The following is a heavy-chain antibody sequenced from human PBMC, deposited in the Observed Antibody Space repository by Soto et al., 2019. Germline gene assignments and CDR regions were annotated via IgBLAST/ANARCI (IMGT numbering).Heavy chain of an antibody. CDR2: INSDGSST. D-gene: IGHD3-22*01. CDR1: GFTFSSYW. J-gene: IGHJ1*01. CDR3: XXXXVVVRGYFQH. V-gene: IGHV3-74*01. Sequence: EVQLVESGGGLVQPGGSLRLSCAASGFTFSSYWMHWVRQAPGKGLVWVSRINSDGSSTSYADSVKGRFTISRDNAKXXXXXXXXXXXXXXXXXXXXXXXXVVVRGYFQHWGQGTLVTVSS.